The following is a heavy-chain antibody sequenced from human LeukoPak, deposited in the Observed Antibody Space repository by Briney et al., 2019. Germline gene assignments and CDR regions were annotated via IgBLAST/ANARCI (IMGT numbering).Heavy chain of an antibody. CDR1: EFTFSTYW. Sequence: GGSLRLSCAASEFTFSTYWMSWVRQAPGKGLEWVANIKKDGSEKYYVDSVKGRFTISRDNAKTSLFLQMSSLRAEDTAVYYCARHLSGVTGYTYGRGIDYWGQGTLVTVSS. CDR2: IKKDGSEK. D-gene: IGHD5-18*01. V-gene: IGHV3-7*01. J-gene: IGHJ4*02. CDR3: ARHLSGVTGYTYGRGIDY.